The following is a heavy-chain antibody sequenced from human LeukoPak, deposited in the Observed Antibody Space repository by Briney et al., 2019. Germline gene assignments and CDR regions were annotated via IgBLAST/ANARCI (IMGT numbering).Heavy chain of an antibody. D-gene: IGHD3-3*01. CDR2: ISSSSSYI. CDR1: GFTFSSYS. V-gene: IGHV3-21*01. Sequence: GGSLRLSCAASGFTFSSYSMNWVRQAPGKGLEWVSSISSSSSYIYYADSVKGRFTISRDNAKNSLYLQMNSLRAEGTAVYYCARDPFLEWLLYGGGISSEVWYGMDVWGQGTTVTVSS. J-gene: IGHJ6*02. CDR3: ARDPFLEWLLYGGGISSEVWYGMDV.